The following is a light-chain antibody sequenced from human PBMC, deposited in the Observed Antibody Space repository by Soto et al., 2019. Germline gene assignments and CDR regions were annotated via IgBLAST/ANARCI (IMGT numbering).Light chain of an antibody. CDR1: QTISDW. V-gene: IGKV1-5*03. CDR3: QQYNGYSRA. J-gene: IGKJ1*01. CDR2: RAS. Sequence: DIQMTQSPSTLSASIGDRVTITCRASQTISDWLAWYQQKPGKAPKLLIYRASNLESGVPSRFSVSGSGTEFTLTINSLQPDDFATYYCQQYNGYSRAFGQGTKVEIK.